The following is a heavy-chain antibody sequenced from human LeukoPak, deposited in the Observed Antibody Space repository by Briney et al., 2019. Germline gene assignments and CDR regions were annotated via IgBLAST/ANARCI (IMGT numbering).Heavy chain of an antibody. D-gene: IGHD1-26*01. CDR2: INPNSGGT. CDR1: GYTFSGYY. J-gene: IGHJ6*03. V-gene: IGHV1-2*02. Sequence: GASVKVSCKASGYTFSGYYLHWVRQAPGQGLEWMGWINPNSGGTNYAQKFQGRVTMTRDTSISTAYMELSRLRSDDTAVYYCARDQFIGSGEGSLNYMDVWGKGTTVTLSS. CDR3: ARDQFIGSGEGSLNYMDV.